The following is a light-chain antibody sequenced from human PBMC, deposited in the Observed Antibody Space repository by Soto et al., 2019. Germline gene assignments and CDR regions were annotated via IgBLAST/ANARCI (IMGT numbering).Light chain of an antibody. CDR2: GAS. CDR1: QSVSSK. J-gene: IGKJ1*01. V-gene: IGKV3-15*01. Sequence: EIVLTQSPGTLSVSPGERATLSCSASQSVSSKLAWYQQKSGQAPRLLFYGASTGATGIPARFSGSGSETEFTLSISSLQSEDFAVYYCQQYNNWPGTFGQGTKVEIK. CDR3: QQYNNWPGT.